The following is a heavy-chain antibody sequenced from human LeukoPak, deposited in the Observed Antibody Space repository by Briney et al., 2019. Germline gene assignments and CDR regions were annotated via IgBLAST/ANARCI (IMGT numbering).Heavy chain of an antibody. Sequence: SVKVSCTASGGTFSSYAISWVRQAPGQGLEWMGGIIPILGTANYAQKFQGRVTITADESTSTAYMELSSLRSEDTAVYYCATKRGYSYGSPHWGQGTLVTVSS. CDR1: GGTFSSYA. CDR2: IIPILGTA. CDR3: ATKRGYSYGSPH. J-gene: IGHJ4*02. V-gene: IGHV1-69*13. D-gene: IGHD5-18*01.